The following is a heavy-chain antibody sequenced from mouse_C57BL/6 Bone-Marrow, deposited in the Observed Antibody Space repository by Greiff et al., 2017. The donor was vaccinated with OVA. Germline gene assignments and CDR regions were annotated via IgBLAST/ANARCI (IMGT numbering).Heavy chain of an antibody. CDR3: AKSSIYYDYDEDAMDY. V-gene: IGHV1-50*01. Sequence: VQLQQPGAELVKPGASVKLSCKASGYTFTSYWMQWVKQRPGQGLEWIGEIDPSDSYTNYNQKFKGKATLTVDTSSSTAYMQLSSLTSEDSAVYYCAKSSIYYDYDEDAMDYWGQGTSVTVSS. CDR2: IDPSDSYT. J-gene: IGHJ4*01. CDR1: GYTFTSYW. D-gene: IGHD2-4*01.